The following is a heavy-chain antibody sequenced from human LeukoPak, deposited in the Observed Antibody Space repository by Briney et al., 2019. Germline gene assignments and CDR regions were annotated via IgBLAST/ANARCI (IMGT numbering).Heavy chain of an antibody. D-gene: IGHD4-17*01. Sequence: PGRSLRLSCAASGFTFSSYGMHWVRQAPGKGLEWVAVIWYDGSNKYYADSVKGRFTISRDNSKNTLYLQMNSLRAEDTAVYYCAREWYGDRPDWYFDLWGRGTLVTVSS. CDR1: GFTFSSYG. J-gene: IGHJ2*01. CDR3: AREWYGDRPDWYFDL. CDR2: IWYDGSNK. V-gene: IGHV3-33*01.